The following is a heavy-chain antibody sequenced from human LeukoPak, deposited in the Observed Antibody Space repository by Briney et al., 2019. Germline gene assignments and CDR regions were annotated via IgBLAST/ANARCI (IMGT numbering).Heavy chain of an antibody. CDR2: INPTGGST. V-gene: IGHV1-46*01. CDR1: GYTFTSYY. D-gene: IGHD6-13*01. CDR3: ARGATAGRFSLRPTGAYYMDV. J-gene: IGHJ6*03. Sequence: GASVKVSCKASGYTFTSYYMHWVRQAPGQGLEWMGLINPTGGSTGYAQKFQGRVTMTRDTSINTAYMELSSLRFDDTAVYYCARGATAGRFSLRPTGAYYMDVWGKGTTVTVSS.